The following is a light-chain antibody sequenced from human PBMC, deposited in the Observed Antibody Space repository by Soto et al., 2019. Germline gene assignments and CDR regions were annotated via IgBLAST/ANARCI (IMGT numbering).Light chain of an antibody. CDR2: DAS. Sequence: MTQSPAPLSVSPGGRATLSCRASEAVSSKLAWYQQKTGLPPSLVIYDASTSATGIQGRFSGSGSGTDFTLAISGLQSEDFAIYYCLQYDTWPPGTFGQGTKVEI. CDR3: LQYDTWPPGT. V-gene: IGKV3-15*01. CDR1: EAVSSK. J-gene: IGKJ1*01.